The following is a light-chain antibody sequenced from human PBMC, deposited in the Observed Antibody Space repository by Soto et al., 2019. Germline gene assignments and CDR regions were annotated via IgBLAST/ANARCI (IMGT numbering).Light chain of an antibody. CDR2: AAS. J-gene: IGKJ3*01. CDR3: QQSYGTAFT. V-gene: IGKV1-39*01. Sequence: DIQMTQSPSSLSASVGDRVTITCRASQSIRNYLNWYQQKPEKAPKLLIYAASGLQSGVPSRFSGRGSGTACTLTISSLQPADFATYFCQQSYGTAFTFGPGTKVDVK. CDR1: QSIRNY.